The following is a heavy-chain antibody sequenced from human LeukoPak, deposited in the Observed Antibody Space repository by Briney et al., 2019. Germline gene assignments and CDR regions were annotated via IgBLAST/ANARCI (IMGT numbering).Heavy chain of an antibody. CDR3: AKGTSGVGANSGFDY. Sequence: GRSLRLSCAASGFTFSSYGMHWVRQAPGKGLEWVAVISYDGSNKYYADSVKGRFTISRDNSKNTLYLQMNSLRAEDTAVYYCAKGTSGVGANSGFDYWGQGTLVTVSS. CDR1: GFTFSSYG. D-gene: IGHD1-26*01. V-gene: IGHV3-30*18. J-gene: IGHJ4*02. CDR2: ISYDGSNK.